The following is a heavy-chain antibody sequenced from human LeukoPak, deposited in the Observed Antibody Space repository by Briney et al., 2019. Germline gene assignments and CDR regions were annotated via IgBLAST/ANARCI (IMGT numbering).Heavy chain of an antibody. D-gene: IGHD1-14*01. CDR3: AIAEFSANYYMDL. V-gene: IGHV1-69*05. J-gene: IGHJ6*03. CDR1: GGTFSSYA. CDR2: VIPIFGTA. Sequence: GASVKVSCNASGGTFSSYAISWVRQAHGQGLEWMGGVIPIFGTANYAQTFQGRVTITTDESTSTASMELSSLRAEDTAVYNCAIAEFSANYYMDLWGKGTPVTVSS.